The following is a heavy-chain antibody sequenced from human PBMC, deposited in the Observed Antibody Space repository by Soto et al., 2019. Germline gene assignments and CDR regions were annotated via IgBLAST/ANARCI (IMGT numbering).Heavy chain of an antibody. CDR3: ARDSSSSDYYYYGLGV. J-gene: IGHJ6*02. D-gene: IGHD3-22*01. CDR1: GITFTSYG. V-gene: IGHV3-21*01. CDR2: ITSSGNYI. Sequence: GSLRLSCADSGITFTSYGMNWVRHAPGKGLEWVSSITSSGNYIYYADSVKGRFTTSRDNAKNSLYLQMNSLRAEDTAMYYCARDSSSSDYYYYGLGVWGQGTTVTVS.